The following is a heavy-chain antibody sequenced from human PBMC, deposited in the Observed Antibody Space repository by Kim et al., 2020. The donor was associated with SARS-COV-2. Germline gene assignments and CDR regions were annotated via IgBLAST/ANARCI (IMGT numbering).Heavy chain of an antibody. V-gene: IGHV1-18*01. CDR1: GYTFTSYG. J-gene: IGHJ5*02. CDR3: ARDLPQYCSGGSCYFGWFDP. CDR2: ISAYNGNT. Sequence: ASVKVSCKASGYTFTSYGISWVRQAPGQGLEWMGWISAYNGNTNYAQKLQGRVTMTTDTSTSTAYMELRSLRSDDTAVYYCARDLPQYCSGGSCYFGWFDPWGQGTLVTVSS. D-gene: IGHD2-15*01.